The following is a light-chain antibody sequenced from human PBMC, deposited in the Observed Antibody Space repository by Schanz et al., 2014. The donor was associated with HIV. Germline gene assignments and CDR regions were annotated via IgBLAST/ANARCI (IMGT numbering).Light chain of an antibody. CDR2: GNS. Sequence: QSVLTQPPSVSGAPGQRVTISCTGSSSNIGAGYDVHWYHQLPGTAPKLLIYGNSNRPSGVPDRFSGSKSGTSASLAITGLQAEDEADYYCGTWDSSLSAGVFGGGTKLTVL. CDR3: GTWDSSLSAGV. J-gene: IGLJ3*02. V-gene: IGLV1-40*01. CDR1: SSNIGAGYD.